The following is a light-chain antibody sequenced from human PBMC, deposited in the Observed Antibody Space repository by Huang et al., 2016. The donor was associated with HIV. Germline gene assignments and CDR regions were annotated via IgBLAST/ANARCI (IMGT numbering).Light chain of an antibody. CDR2: DTS. Sequence: EIKMTQSPATLSVSPGGRVTLSCRASQNVRNNLAWYQQKTGQAPRILIYDTSTRASGIPARFSGSGSGTEFTLTISGLQSEDFAIYYCQQYDKWPPGLTFGGGTKVEI. V-gene: IGKV3D-15*01. CDR3: QQYDKWPPGLT. J-gene: IGKJ4*01. CDR1: QNVRNN.